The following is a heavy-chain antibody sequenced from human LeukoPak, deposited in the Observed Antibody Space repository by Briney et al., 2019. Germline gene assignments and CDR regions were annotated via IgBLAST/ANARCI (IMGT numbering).Heavy chain of an antibody. Sequence: GGSLRLSCAASGFTFSSYGMHWVRQAPGKGLEWVAVISYDGSNKYYADSVKGRFTISRDNSKNTLYLQMNGLRAEDTAVYYCAKDSRYSYANKAYYYYGMDVWGQGTTVTVSS. V-gene: IGHV3-30*18. CDR2: ISYDGSNK. CDR3: AKDSRYSYANKAYYYYGMDV. J-gene: IGHJ6*02. CDR1: GFTFSSYG. D-gene: IGHD5-18*01.